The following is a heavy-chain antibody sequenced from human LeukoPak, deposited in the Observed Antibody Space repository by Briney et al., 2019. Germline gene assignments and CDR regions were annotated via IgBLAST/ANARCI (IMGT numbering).Heavy chain of an antibody. CDR3: AKDANYDTLTGYYPRYYLDY. CDR1: GFTFSSYG. J-gene: IGHJ4*02. D-gene: IGHD3-9*01. Sequence: GGSLRLSCAASGFTFSSYGMHWVRQAPGKGLEWVAVISYDGSNKYYADSVKGRFTISRDNSKNTLYLQMNSLRAEDTAVYYCAKDANYDTLTGYYPRYYLDYWGQGTLVTVSS. CDR2: ISYDGSNK. V-gene: IGHV3-30*18.